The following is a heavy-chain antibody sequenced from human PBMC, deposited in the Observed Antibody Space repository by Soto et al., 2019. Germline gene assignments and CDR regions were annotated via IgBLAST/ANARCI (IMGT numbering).Heavy chain of an antibody. V-gene: IGHV4-31*03. Sequence: QVQLQESGPGLVKPSQTLSLTCTVSGGSISSGGYYWTWIRQHPGKGLEWIGYIYYSGITYYNPSLKSRVTISVDPPTTQFSLKRSSVTAADTAADYCAREPLDGGQGTLVTVSS. CDR2: IYYSGIT. CDR3: AREPLD. J-gene: IGHJ4*02. CDR1: GGSISSGGYY.